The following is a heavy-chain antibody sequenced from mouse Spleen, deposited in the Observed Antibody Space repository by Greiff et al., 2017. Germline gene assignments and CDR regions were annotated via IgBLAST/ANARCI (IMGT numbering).Heavy chain of an antibody. CDR2: INPYNGGT. CDR3: ARFVITTGFDY. CDR1: GYTFTDYY. V-gene: IGHV1-19*01. Sequence: EVQLQQSGPVLVKPGASVKMSCKASGYTFTDYYMNWVKQSHGKSLEWIGVINPYNGGTSYNQKFKGKATLTVDKSSSTAYMELNSLTSEDSAVYYCARFVITTGFDYWGQGTTLTVSS. J-gene: IGHJ2*01. D-gene: IGHD2-4*01.